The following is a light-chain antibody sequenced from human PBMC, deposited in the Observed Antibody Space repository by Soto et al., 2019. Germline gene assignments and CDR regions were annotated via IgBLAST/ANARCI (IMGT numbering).Light chain of an antibody. CDR1: SGHSSYA. J-gene: IGLJ2*01. CDR2: LNSDGSH. V-gene: IGLV4-69*01. CDR3: QTWGTGTPVV. Sequence: QLVLTQSPSASASLGASVKLTCTLSSGHSSYAIAWHQQQPETGPRYLMKLNSDGSHSKGDGIPDRFSGSSSGAERYLTISSLQSEDEADYYCQTWGTGTPVVFGGGTQLTVL.